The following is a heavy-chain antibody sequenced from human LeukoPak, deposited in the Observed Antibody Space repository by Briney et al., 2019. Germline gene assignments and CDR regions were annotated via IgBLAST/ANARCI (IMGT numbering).Heavy chain of an antibody. V-gene: IGHV4-34*01. J-gene: IGHJ3*02. CDR3: ARWVATIEHSFDM. CDR1: GGSFNSYY. Sequence: SETLSLTCAVYGGSFNSYYWSWIRQPPGKGLEWIGETTHSGSTNYNPSLKSRVTISVDTSKNQFSLNLSSVTAADTAISYCARWVATIEHSFDMWGQGTMVTVSS. D-gene: IGHD5-12*01. CDR2: TTHSGST.